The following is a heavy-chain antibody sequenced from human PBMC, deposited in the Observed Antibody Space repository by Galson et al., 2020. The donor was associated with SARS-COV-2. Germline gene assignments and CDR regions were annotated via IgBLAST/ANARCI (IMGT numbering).Heavy chain of an antibody. J-gene: IGHJ5*02. CDR2: IYYSGST. V-gene: IGHV4-59*08. CDR1: GGSISSYY. Sequence: ETSETRSLTCTVSGGSISSYYWSWIRQPPGKGLEWIGYIYYSGSTNYNHSLKSRVTISVDTSKNQFYLKLSSVTAADTAVYYCARTPSHYVWGSYPVLGCDAWGQGTLGTVSS. CDR3: ARTPSHYVWGSYPVLGCDA. D-gene: IGHD3-16*02.